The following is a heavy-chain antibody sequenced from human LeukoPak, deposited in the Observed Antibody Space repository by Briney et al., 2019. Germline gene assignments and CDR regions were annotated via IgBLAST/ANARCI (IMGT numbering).Heavy chain of an antibody. CDR2: FGGSGGTI. CDR3: AKSDCGGDCHLLDY. J-gene: IGHJ4*02. CDR1: GFTFSSYA. Sequence: QPGGSLRLXCAASGFTFSSYAMSWVRQAPGKGLEWVSHFGGSGGTIYYADSVKGRFTISRDNSKNTLYLQMSSLRAEDTAVYYCAKSDCGGDCHLLDYWGQGTLVTVSS. D-gene: IGHD2-21*02. V-gene: IGHV3-23*01.